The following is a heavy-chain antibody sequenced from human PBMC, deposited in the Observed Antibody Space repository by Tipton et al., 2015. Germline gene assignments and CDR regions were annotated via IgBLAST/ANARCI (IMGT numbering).Heavy chain of an antibody. Sequence: TLSLTCTVSGDSVTYYYWSWIRQTPGKGLEWIGYIYYSGSTTYNSSLKSRVTLSIDTSKNQFSLKLSSVTAADTAVYYCARTQLQGDYDYWGQGTLVTVSS. D-gene: IGHD4-23*01. V-gene: IGHV4-59*02. J-gene: IGHJ4*02. CDR3: ARTQLQGDYDY. CDR2: IYYSGST. CDR1: GDSVTYYY.